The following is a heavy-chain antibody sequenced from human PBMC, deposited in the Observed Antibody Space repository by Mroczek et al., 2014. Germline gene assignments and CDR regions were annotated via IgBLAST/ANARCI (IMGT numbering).Heavy chain of an antibody. J-gene: IGHJ3*02. D-gene: IGHD2-15*01. CDR3: ARDRPWGYCSGGSCHAFDI. Sequence: VQLVQSGGGLVKPGGSLRLSCAASGFTFSSYSMNWVRQAPGKGLEWVSSISSSSSYIYYADSVKGRFTISRDNAKNSLYLQMNSLRAEDTAVYYCARDRPWGYCSGGSCHAFDIWGQGTMVTVSS. CDR2: ISSSSSYI. V-gene: IGHV3-21*01. CDR1: GFTFSSYS.